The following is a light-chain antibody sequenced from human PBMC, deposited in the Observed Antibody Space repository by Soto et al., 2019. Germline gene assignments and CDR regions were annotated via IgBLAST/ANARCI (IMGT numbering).Light chain of an antibody. J-gene: IGLJ3*02. CDR3: CSYGGRSTCV. CDR2: QDN. CDR1: SSDVGGYKL. V-gene: IGLV2-23*01. Sequence: QSVLTQPASVSGSPGQSITISCTGTSSDVGGYKLVSWYQQHPGKAPKLTISQDNKRPSGVSNLFSGSMSGNTASLTISVLHAYDEPVYFCCSYGGRSTCVFGGGTKLTVL.